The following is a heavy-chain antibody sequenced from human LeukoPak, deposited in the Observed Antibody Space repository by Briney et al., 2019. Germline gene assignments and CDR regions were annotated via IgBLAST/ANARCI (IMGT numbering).Heavy chain of an antibody. CDR3: ARVPWFDP. Sequence: SETLSLTCAVYGGSFSGFYWSWIRQPPGKGLEWIGEINHSGSTNYNPSLKSRVTISVDTSKNQFSLKLSSVTAADTAVYYCARVPWFDPWGQGTLVTVSS. CDR1: GGSFSGFY. J-gene: IGHJ5*02. V-gene: IGHV4-34*01. CDR2: INHSGST.